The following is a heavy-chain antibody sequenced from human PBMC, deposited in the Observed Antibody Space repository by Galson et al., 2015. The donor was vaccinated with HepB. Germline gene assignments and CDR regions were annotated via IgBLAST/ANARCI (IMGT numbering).Heavy chain of an antibody. CDR2: ISGSGGST. CDR3: AKDDSTSSSWYLYYGMDV. D-gene: IGHD6-13*01. Sequence: SLRLSCAASGFTFSSYAMSWVRQAPGKGLEWVSAISGSGGSTYYADSVKGRFTISRDNSKNTLYLQMNSLRAEDTAVYYCAKDDSTSSSWYLYYGMDVWGQGTTVTVSS. CDR1: GFTFSSYA. J-gene: IGHJ6*02. V-gene: IGHV3-23*01.